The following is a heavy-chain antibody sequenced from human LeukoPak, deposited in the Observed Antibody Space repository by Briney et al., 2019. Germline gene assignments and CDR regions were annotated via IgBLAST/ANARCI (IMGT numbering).Heavy chain of an antibody. J-gene: IGHJ1*01. CDR3: ARDWDIEVVDATAYFQH. D-gene: IGHD2-15*01. Sequence: GGSLRLSCAASGFTISSNYMSWVRQTPGKGLEWVSSISSSSSYIYYADSVKGRFTISRDNAKNSLYLQMNSLRAEDTAVYYCARDWDIEVVDATAYFQHWGQGTLVTVSS. CDR1: GFTISSNY. CDR2: ISSSSSYI. V-gene: IGHV3-21*01.